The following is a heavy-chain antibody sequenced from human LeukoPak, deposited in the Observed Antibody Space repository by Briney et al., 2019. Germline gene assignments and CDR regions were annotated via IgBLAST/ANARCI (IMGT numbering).Heavy chain of an antibody. D-gene: IGHD3-10*01. Sequence: GGSLRLSCSAFGFTFGDHAFHWVRQAPGKGLEWLAFIRYDGSDSYYADSVKGRFTISRDNAKNSLYLQMNSLRAEDTAVYCCAREYQMVRGVNDYWGQGTLVTVSS. CDR3: AREYQMVRGVNDY. J-gene: IGHJ4*02. CDR2: IRYDGSDS. V-gene: IGHV3-30*02. CDR1: GFTFGDHA.